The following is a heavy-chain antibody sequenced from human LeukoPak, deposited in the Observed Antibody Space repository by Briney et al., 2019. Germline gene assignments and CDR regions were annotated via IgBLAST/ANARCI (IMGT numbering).Heavy chain of an antibody. CDR1: GYTFNGYY. Sequence: ASVKVSCKASGYTFNGYYMHWVRQAPGQGLEWMGWINPNSGGTNYAQKFQGRVTMTRDTSISTAYMELSRLRSDDTAVYYCARDQKGEFHFDYWGQGTLVTVSS. V-gene: IGHV1-2*02. CDR3: ARDQKGEFHFDY. CDR2: INPNSGGT. D-gene: IGHD3-16*01. J-gene: IGHJ4*02.